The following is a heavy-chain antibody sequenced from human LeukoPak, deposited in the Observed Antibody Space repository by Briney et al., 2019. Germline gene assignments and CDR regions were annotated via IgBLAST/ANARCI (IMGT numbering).Heavy chain of an antibody. CDR2: ISGSGGST. J-gene: IGHJ5*02. CDR3: AKAAQRITFFGVVIPNWFAP. V-gene: IGHV3-23*01. D-gene: IGHD3-3*01. Sequence: GGSLRLSCAASGFTFSSYAMSWVRQAPGKGLEWVSAISGSGGSTYYADSVKGRFTISRDNSKNTLYLQMNSLRAEDTAVYYCAKAAQRITFFGVVIPNWFAPWGQGTLVTVSS. CDR1: GFTFSSYA.